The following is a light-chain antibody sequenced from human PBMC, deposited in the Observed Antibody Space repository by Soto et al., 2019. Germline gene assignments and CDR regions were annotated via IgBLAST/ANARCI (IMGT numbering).Light chain of an antibody. Sequence: DIQMTQSPSFLSASVGDRITITCRASQSITNYLNWYQQKPGKAPKFLMYAISTLQSGVPSRFGGSGSGTEFTLTISNLQPDDFATYYCQQSYSNPYTFGQGTKVDIK. V-gene: IGKV1-39*01. CDR3: QQSYSNPYT. CDR1: QSITNY. J-gene: IGKJ2*01. CDR2: AIS.